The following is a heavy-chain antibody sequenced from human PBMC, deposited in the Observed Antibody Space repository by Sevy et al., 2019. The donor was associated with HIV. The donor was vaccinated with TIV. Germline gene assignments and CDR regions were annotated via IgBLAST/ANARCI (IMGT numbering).Heavy chain of an antibody. Sequence: GGSLRLSCAASGFTFSSYAMSWVRQAPGKGLEWVSAISGSGGSTYYADSVKGRFTISRDNSRNTRYLQMNSLRAEDTAVYYCASVYYYDSSGYYYARYYFDYWGQGALVTVSS. D-gene: IGHD3-22*01. CDR3: ASVYYYDSSGYYYARYYFDY. J-gene: IGHJ4*02. V-gene: IGHV3-23*01. CDR1: GFTFSSYA. CDR2: ISGSGGST.